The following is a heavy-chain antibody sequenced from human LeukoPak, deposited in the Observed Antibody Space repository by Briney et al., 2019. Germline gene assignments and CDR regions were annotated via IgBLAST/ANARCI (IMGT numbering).Heavy chain of an antibody. J-gene: IGHJ6*02. CDR1: GFTFSSYA. Sequence: GGSLRLSCAASGFTFSSYAMHWVRQASGKGLEWVAVISYDGSNKYYADSVKGRFTISRDNSKNTLYLQMNSLRAEDTAVYYCAREKLRGRLGMDVWGQGTTVTVSS. V-gene: IGHV3-30*14. CDR3: AREKLRGRLGMDV. D-gene: IGHD3-3*01. CDR2: ISYDGSNK.